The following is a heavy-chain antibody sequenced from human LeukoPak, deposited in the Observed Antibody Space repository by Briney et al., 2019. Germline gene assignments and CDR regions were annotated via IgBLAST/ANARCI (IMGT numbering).Heavy chain of an antibody. CDR3: ARAVGSGLVFSYFDY. D-gene: IGHD6-19*01. CDR1: GLTFSSYS. Sequence: GGSLRLSCAASGLTFSSYSMNWVRQAPGKGLEWVSSISSSSSYIYYADSVKGRFTISRDNAKNSLYLQMNSLRAEDTAVYYCARAVGSGLVFSYFDYWGQGTLVTVSS. CDR2: ISSSSSYI. J-gene: IGHJ4*02. V-gene: IGHV3-21*01.